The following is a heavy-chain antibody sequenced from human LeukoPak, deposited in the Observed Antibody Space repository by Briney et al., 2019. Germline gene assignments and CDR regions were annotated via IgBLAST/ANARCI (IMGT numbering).Heavy chain of an antibody. V-gene: IGHV3-7*01. Sequence: GGSLRLSCAASGFSFREYWMTWGRQAPGKRREGGASIICSGSEGYYVDSVRRRFNISRDDDRKSVYLKMNSLRADDTAVYFCVQGGDFDFWGQGVPVTVSS. D-gene: IGHD3-16*01. CDR3: VQGGDFDF. CDR2: IICSGSEG. J-gene: IGHJ4*02. CDR1: GFSFREYW.